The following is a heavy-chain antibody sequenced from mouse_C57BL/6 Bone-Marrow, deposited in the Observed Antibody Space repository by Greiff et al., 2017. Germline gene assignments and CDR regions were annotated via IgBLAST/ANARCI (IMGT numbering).Heavy chain of an antibody. CDR3: ARWDYSNYEDAMDY. D-gene: IGHD2-5*01. CDR2: INPNNGGT. V-gene: IGHV1-26*01. CDR1: GYTFTDYY. J-gene: IGHJ4*01. Sequence: EVQLQQSGPELVKPGASVKISCKASGYTFTDYYMNWVKQSHGKSLEWIGDINPNNGGTSYNQKFKGKATLTVDKSSSTSYMQRSSLTSEDSAVYYCARWDYSNYEDAMDYWGQGTSVTVSS.